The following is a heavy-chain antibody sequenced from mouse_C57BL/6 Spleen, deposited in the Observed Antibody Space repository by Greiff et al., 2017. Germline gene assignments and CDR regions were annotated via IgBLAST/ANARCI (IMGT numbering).Heavy chain of an antibody. D-gene: IGHD1-1*01. J-gene: IGHJ3*01. CDR3: TTPYYYGSSPFAY. CDR1: GFNIKDYY. V-gene: IGHV14-1*01. Sequence: EVQLQQSGAELVKPGASVKLSCTASGFNIKDYYMHWVKQRTEQGLEWIGRIDPEDGETKYAPKFQGKATMTADTSSNTACLQLSSLTSDDTAVYYCTTPYYYGSSPFAYWGQGTLVTVSA. CDR2: IDPEDGET.